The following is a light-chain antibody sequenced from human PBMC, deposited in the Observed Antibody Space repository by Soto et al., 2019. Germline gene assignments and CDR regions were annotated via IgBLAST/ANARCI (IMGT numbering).Light chain of an antibody. V-gene: IGKV3D-11*01. CDR3: QQRSNWHLT. CDR1: QGFSSY. Sequence: EIVLTQSPATLSLSPGGRATLSCSASQGFSSYLAWYQQKPGQAPRLLIYDASNRATGIPARFSGSGPGTDFTLTISSLEPEDFAVYYCQQRSNWHLTFGGGTKVEIK. CDR2: DAS. J-gene: IGKJ4*01.